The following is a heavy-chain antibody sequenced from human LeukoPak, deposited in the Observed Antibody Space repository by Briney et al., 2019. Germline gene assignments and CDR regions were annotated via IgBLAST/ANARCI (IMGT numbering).Heavy chain of an antibody. J-gene: IGHJ4*02. V-gene: IGHV1-24*01. CDR1: GYTLTELS. Sequence: ASVKVSCKVSGYTLTELSMHWVRQAPGKGLEWMGGFDPEDGETIYAQKFQGRVTMTEDTSTDTAYMELSSLRSEDTAVYYCAALYGSGSYVDYWGQGTLVTVSS. D-gene: IGHD3-10*01. CDR3: AALYGSGSYVDY. CDR2: FDPEDGET.